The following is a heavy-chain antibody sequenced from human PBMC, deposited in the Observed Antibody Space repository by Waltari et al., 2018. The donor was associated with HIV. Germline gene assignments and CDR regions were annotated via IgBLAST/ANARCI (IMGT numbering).Heavy chain of an antibody. CDR1: GFTFGRYA. CDR3: TATVTTRGTFDY. D-gene: IGHD4-17*01. V-gene: IGHV3-21*06. J-gene: IGHJ4*02. Sequence: EVQLVESGGGLAKPGGSRRLSCAASGFTFGRYAMNWVRQAPGKGLGWVSYISRSSDYIYYADSVKGVFIISRDNAKNSVFLDMNNMRDVDTAVYYCTATVTTRGTFDYWGQGTMVPVS. CDR2: ISRSSDYI.